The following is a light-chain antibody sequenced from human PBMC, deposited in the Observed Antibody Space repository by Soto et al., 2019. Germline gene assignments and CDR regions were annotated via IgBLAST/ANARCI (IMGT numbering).Light chain of an antibody. CDR3: QQDYNLPT. V-gene: IGKV3D-7*01. CDR1: QSVSSSY. J-gene: IGKJ1*01. CDR2: GAS. Sequence: PGERVTLSCRASQSVSSSYLTWYQQKPDQAPRLLIYGASTRATSIPARFSGSGSGTDFTLTISSLQPEDFAVYYCQQDYNLPTFGQGTKVDIK.